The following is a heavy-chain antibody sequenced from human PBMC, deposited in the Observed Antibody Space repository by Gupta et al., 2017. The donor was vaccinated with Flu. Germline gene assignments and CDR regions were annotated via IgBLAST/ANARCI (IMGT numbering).Heavy chain of an antibody. CDR2: TSYDGSSK. CDR3: AKDWKWNYNNYGMNA. Sequence: QEQVVESGGGVVQPGRSLRLSCAASGFSFRNYGMHWVRQAPGKGLEWVAVTSYDGSSKNYADSVKGRFTISRDNSKNTLYLQMNSLRTEETAVYHCAKDWKWNYNNYGMNAWGQGTTVTVSS. D-gene: IGHD3-10*01. CDR1: GFSFRNYG. V-gene: IGHV3-30*18. J-gene: IGHJ6*02.